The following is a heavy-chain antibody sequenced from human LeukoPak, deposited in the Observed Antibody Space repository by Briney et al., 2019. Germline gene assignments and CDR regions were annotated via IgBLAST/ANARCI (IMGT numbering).Heavy chain of an antibody. J-gene: IGHJ3*02. D-gene: IGHD2-15*01. V-gene: IGHV5-51*01. CDR3: ARRATAAYDAFDI. CDR1: GYSFTSYW. CDR2: IYPGDSDT. Sequence: GESLKISCKGSGYSFTSYWIGWVRQMPGKGLEWMGIIYPGDSDTRYSPSFQGQVTITADKSISTAYLQWSSLKASDTAMYYCARRATAAYDAFDIWGQGTMVTVSS.